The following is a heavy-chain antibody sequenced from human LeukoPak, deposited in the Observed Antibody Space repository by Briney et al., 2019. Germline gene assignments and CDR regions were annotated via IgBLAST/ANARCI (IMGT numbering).Heavy chain of an antibody. CDR3: ASLTGRGATNSGNDY. Sequence: GGSLRLSCAASGFTFSSYSMNWLRQGPGKGLQWVSSVSSSSSYISYADSVKVRFTISRDNAKNSLYLQMNSLRAEDTAVYYCASLTGRGATNSGNDYWGQGTLVTVSS. D-gene: IGHD1-26*01. CDR1: GFTFSSYS. V-gene: IGHV3-21*01. CDR2: VSSSSSYI. J-gene: IGHJ4*02.